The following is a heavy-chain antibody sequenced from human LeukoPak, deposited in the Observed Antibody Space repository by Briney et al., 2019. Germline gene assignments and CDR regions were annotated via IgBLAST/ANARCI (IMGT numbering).Heavy chain of an antibody. CDR3: ARSSARLRYYYAMDV. D-gene: IGHD6-6*01. CDR1: GFSVSNTY. Sequence: GGSLRLSCAASGFSVSNTYMSWVRQAPGKGLEWVSVIYSGDSGVSTYYADSVKGRFTISRHNSKTTLYLQMSSLRAEHTAVSFCARSSARLRYYYAMDVWGQGTTVTVCS. V-gene: IGHV3-53*04. CDR2: IYSGDSGVST. J-gene: IGHJ6*02.